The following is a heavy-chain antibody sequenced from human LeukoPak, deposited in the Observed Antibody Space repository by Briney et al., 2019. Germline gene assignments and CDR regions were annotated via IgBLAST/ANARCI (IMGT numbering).Heavy chain of an antibody. CDR1: GGSISGNY. V-gene: IGHV4-59*01. Sequence: SETLSLTCTVSGGSISGNYWSWVRQPPGKGLEWIGNIYYSGGTKYNPSLKSRVTISVDTSKNQFSLKLSSVTAADTAVYYCARGVYIAAAQYGYWGQGTLVTVSS. CDR3: ARGVYIAAAQYGY. CDR2: IYYSGGT. J-gene: IGHJ4*02. D-gene: IGHD6-13*01.